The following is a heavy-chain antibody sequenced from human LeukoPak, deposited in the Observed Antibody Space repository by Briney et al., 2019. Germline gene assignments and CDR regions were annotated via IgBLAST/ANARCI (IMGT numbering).Heavy chain of an antibody. V-gene: IGHV3-74*01. CDR3: VRDLCTVTSCHSLDS. CDR2: IKSDGSST. J-gene: IGHJ4*02. D-gene: IGHD2-2*01. CDR1: GFTFSSYW. Sequence: GGSLRLSCAASGFTFSSYWMHWVRQAPGKGLVWVSRIKSDGSSTSYADSVKGRFTISRDNSMNTVYLKMNNLRAEDTALYYCVRDLCTVTSCHSLDSWGQGTLITVSS.